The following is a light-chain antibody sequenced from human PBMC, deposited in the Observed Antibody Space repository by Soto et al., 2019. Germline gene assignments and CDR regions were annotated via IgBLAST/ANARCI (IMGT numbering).Light chain of an antibody. CDR3: FSYAGSSTFEKV. CDR1: SSDVGSYNL. CDR2: EVS. J-gene: IGLJ2*01. Sequence: QSALTQPASVSGSPGQSITISCTGTSSDVGSYNLVSWYQQHPGKAPKLMIYEVSKRPSGVSNRFSGSKSGNTASLTISGLQAEDEADYYCFSYAGSSTFEKVFGGGTKLTVL. V-gene: IGLV2-23*02.